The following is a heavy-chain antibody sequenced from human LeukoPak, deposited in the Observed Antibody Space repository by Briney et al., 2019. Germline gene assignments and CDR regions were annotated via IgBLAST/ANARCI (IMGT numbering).Heavy chain of an antibody. Sequence: SETLSLTCTVSGGSISSSSYYWGWIRQPPGKGLEWIGSIYYSGSTYYNPALKSRVTISVDTSKNQFSLKRSSVTAAHTAVYYWARQKARDGYNRIDYWGQGTLVTVSS. V-gene: IGHV4-39*01. CDR3: ARQKARDGYNRIDY. CDR1: GGSISSSSYY. CDR2: IYYSGST. D-gene: IGHD5-24*01. J-gene: IGHJ4*02.